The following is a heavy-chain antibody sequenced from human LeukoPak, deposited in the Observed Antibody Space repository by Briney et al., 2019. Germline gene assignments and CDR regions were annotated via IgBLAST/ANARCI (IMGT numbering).Heavy chain of an antibody. CDR2: MNPNSGNT. CDR1: GYTFTSYD. Sequence: ASVKVSCKASGYTFTSYDINWVRQATGQGLEWMGWMNPNSGNTGYAQKFQGRVTMTRNTSISTAYMELSSLRSEDTAVYYCARQAAAGGFYYYGMDVWGQGTTVTVSS. CDR3: ARQAAAGGFYYYGMDV. J-gene: IGHJ6*02. D-gene: IGHD6-13*01. V-gene: IGHV1-8*01.